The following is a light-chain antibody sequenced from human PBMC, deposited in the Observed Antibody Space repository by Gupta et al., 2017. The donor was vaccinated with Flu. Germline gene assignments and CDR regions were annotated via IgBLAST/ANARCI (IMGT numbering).Light chain of an antibody. J-gene: IGLJ3*02. Sequence: APTQPAAVSGSPGQSHTISCTGTSSDIGGYNSVSWYQQHPGKAPKLLIFEVSNRPSGVSARFSGSKSGNTASLTISGLQAEDEADYYCSSYTSTNTLVLFGGGTQLTVL. V-gene: IGLV2-14*01. CDR2: EVS. CDR1: SSDIGGYNS. CDR3: SSYTSTNTLVL.